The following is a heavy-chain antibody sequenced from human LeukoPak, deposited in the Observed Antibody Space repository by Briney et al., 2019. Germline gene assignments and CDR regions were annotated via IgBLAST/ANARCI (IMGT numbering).Heavy chain of an antibody. D-gene: IGHD2-15*01. V-gene: IGHV4-4*07. J-gene: IGHJ4*02. CDR3: ARTPSVYCSGGNCYPGHFDY. CDR1: GGSLSPYY. CDR2: IYSSGTT. Sequence: SETLSLTCTISGGSLSPYYWNWIRQPAGKGLEWIGRIYSSGTTNYNPSLRSRVSMSVDTSKNQFSLKLSSVTAADSAVYYCARTPSVYCSGGNCYPGHFDYWGQGTLVTVSS.